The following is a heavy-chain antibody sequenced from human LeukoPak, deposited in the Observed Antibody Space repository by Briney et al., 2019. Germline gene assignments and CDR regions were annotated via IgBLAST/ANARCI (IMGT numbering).Heavy chain of an antibody. J-gene: IGHJ4*02. CDR1: GFTFSSYA. Sequence: GGSLRLSCAASGFTFSSYAMHWVRQAPGKGLEYVSAISSNGGSTYYANSVKGRFTISRDNSKNTLYLQMGSLRAEDMAVYYCARRAIGFEIDYWGQGTLVTVSS. CDR2: ISSNGGST. V-gene: IGHV3-64*01. D-gene: IGHD2-21*01. CDR3: ARRAIGFEIDY.